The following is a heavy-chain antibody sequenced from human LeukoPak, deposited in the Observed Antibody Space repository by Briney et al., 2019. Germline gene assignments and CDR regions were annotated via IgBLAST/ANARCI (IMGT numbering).Heavy chain of an antibody. V-gene: IGHV1-46*01. D-gene: IGHD1-26*01. CDR3: ARNGWVGARQLGAFDI. J-gene: IGHJ3*02. Sequence: ASVKLCCKASGYSFTSYTFSNYYMHWVRQAPGQGLEWMGIINPSAGSTTYAQQFQGRVTMTRDTSTSTVYMELSSLTSEDTAVYYCARNGWVGARQLGAFDIWGQGTMVTVSP. CDR2: INPSAGST. CDR1: GYSFTSYTFSNYY.